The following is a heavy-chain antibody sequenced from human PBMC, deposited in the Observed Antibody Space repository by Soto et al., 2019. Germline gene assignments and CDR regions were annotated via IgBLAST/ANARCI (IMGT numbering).Heavy chain of an antibody. D-gene: IGHD5-18*01. J-gene: IGHJ6*02. CDR2: INPNSGGT. Sequence: ASVKVSCKASGYTFTGYYMHWVRQAPGQGLEWMGWINPNSGGTNYAQKFQGRVTMTRDTSISTAYMELSRLRSDDTAVYYCARDRHLNLRGYSYGSVPRYYGMDVWGQGTTVTVSS. CDR3: ARDRHLNLRGYSYGSVPRYYGMDV. CDR1: GYTFTGYY. V-gene: IGHV1-2*02.